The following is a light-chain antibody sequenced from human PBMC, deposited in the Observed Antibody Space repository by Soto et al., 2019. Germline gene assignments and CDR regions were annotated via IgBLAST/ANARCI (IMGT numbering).Light chain of an antibody. J-gene: IGLJ1*01. CDR2: GNS. V-gene: IGLV1-40*01. CDR3: QSYDSSLSDSKYV. Sequence: QSVLTQPPSVSGAPGQRVTISCTGSSSNIGAGYDVHWYQQLPGTAPKLLIYGNSNRPSGVPDRFSGSKSGTSASLAITGLQAEDEADYYCQSYDSSLSDSKYVFGTGTKVTVL. CDR1: SSNIGAGYD.